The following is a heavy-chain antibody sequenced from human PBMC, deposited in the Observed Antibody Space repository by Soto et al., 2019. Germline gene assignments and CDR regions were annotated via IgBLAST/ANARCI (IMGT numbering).Heavy chain of an antibody. V-gene: IGHV1-18*01. J-gene: IGHJ5*02. CDR2: ISVDNGNT. CDR1: GYSD. CDR3: ARVPNDRMGWFDP. D-gene: IGHD3-22*01. Sequence: QVQLVQSGAEVKEPGASVKVSCEASGYSDIGWVRQAPGQGLEWLGWISVDNGNTNYAQKVQDRVTMTRDTSTSTVYRELRSLSSDDTAMYYCARVPNDRMGWFDPWGQGTPVTVST.